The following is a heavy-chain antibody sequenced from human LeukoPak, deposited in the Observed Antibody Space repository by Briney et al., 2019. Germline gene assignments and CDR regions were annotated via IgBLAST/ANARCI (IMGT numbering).Heavy chain of an antibody. J-gene: IGHJ4*02. CDR1: GGSISSYY. CDR3: VRHGLAAWYYFDY. V-gene: IGHV4-59*08. CDR2: IYYSGSN. D-gene: IGHD6-19*01. Sequence: PSETLSLTCTVSGGSISSYYWSWLRQPPGKGLEWLGYIYYSGSNNYNPSLKSRVTISVDTSKNQFSLKLSSVTAADTAVYYSVRHGLAAWYYFDYWGQGTLVTVS.